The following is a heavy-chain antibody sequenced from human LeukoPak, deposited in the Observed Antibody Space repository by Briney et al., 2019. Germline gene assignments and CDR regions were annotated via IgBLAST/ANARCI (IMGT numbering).Heavy chain of an antibody. Sequence: PGGSLRLSCAPSGFTFSADWMSWVRQAPGKGLEWVASINQDGSEKYYVDSLKGRFTISRDNTKKSLYLQMNSLRAEDTAVYYCARDPYYGDKIGYWGQGTLVTVSS. CDR3: ARDPYYGDKIGY. J-gene: IGHJ4*02. CDR1: GFTFSADW. V-gene: IGHV3-7*01. D-gene: IGHD4-23*01. CDR2: INQDGSEK.